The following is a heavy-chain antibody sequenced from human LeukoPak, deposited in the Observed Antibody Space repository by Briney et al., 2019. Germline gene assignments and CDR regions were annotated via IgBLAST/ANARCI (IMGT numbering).Heavy chain of an antibody. V-gene: IGHV3-30*18. CDR3: AKEALLGATKYSFDY. CDR1: GFTFGSYV. Sequence: GGSLRLSCAASGFTFGSYVMHWVRQAPGKELEWVAAISYDGSNEYYGDSVKGRFTISRDNSKNTVSLQLNSLRAEATAVYYCAKEALLGATKYSFDYWGQGTLLTVSS. J-gene: IGHJ4*02. D-gene: IGHD1-26*01. CDR2: ISYDGSNE.